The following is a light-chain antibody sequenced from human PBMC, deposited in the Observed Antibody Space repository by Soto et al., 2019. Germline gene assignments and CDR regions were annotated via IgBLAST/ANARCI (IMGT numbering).Light chain of an antibody. CDR2: DVS. CDR1: QNVRRW. J-gene: IGKJ1*01. CDR3: QQFRCGTWT. Sequence: DIQLTQSPSTLSASVGDRVTITCRASQNVRRWLGWYQQKPGKAPKLLLYDVSRLESGVPSRFGGSGSGTEFILTINVLQADDLATYFCQQFRCGTWTFGQGTKVDIK. V-gene: IGKV1-5*01.